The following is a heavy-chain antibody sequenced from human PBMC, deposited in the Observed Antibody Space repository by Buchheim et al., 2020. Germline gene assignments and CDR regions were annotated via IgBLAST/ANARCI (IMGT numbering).Heavy chain of an antibody. D-gene: IGHD6-6*01. J-gene: IGHJ6*02. CDR3: ARGDIEYSSSSRPDYYYYYGMDV. Sequence: VQLQQWGAGLLKPSETLSLTCAVYGGSFSGYYWSWIRQPPGKGLEWIGEINHSGSTNYNPSLKSRVTISVDTSKNQFSLKLSSVTAADTAVYYCARGDIEYSSSSRPDYYYYYGMDVWGQGTT. CDR2: INHSGST. V-gene: IGHV4-34*01. CDR1: GGSFSGYY.